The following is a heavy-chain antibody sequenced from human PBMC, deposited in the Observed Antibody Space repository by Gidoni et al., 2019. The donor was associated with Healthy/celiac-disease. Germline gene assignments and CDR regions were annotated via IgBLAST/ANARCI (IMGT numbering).Heavy chain of an antibody. Sequence: QVQLVESGGGVVPPGRALRLSCAPSGFTFSRSGLHGVRQVPGKGLEWVAVIWYDGSNKYYADSVKGRFTISRDNSKNTLYLQMNSLRAEDTAVYYCARDKEYYFDYWGQGTLVTVSS. J-gene: IGHJ4*02. V-gene: IGHV3-33*01. D-gene: IGHD3-10*01. CDR1: GFTFSRSG. CDR2: IWYDGSNK. CDR3: ARDKEYYFDY.